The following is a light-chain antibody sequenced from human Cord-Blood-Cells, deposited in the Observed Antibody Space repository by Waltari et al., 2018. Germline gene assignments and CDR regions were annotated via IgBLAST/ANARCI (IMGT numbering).Light chain of an antibody. CDR1: QGVLYSSNNKNY. CDR2: WAS. CDR3: QQYYSTPYT. V-gene: IGKV4-1*01. Sequence: DIVMTQSPDSLAVSLGERATINCKSSQGVLYSSNNKNYLAWYQQKPRQPPKLLIYWASTRESGVPDRFSGSGSGTDFTLTISSLQAEDVAVYYCQQYYSTPYTFGQGTKLEIK. J-gene: IGKJ2*01.